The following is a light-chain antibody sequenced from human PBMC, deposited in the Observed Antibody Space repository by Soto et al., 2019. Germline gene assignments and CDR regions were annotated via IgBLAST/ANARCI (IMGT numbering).Light chain of an antibody. Sequence: DIVMTQSPDSLAVSLGDTATINCNSSQSVLHSSNNRNYLAWYQQRPGQPPRLLIYGASTRESGVPERFSGSGSGTDFTLTISSLQADDVAVYYCQQYGSSPITCGQGTRLEIK. CDR1: QSVLHSSNNRNY. V-gene: IGKV4-1*01. J-gene: IGKJ5*01. CDR3: QQYGSSPIT. CDR2: GAS.